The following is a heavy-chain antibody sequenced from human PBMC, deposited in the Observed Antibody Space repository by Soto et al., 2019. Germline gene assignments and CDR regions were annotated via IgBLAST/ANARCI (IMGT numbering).Heavy chain of an antibody. CDR2: IDPGDSQT. CDR3: ARQTYDWDTGPHFQYYFDP. Sequence: GPALKISCKGSGYSFAGYWITWVRQKPGKGLEWMGRIDPGDSQTYYSPSFRGHVTISATKSITTVFLQWSSLRASETAMYYCARQTYDWDTGPHFQYYFDPWGQRTPVTVSS. V-gene: IGHV5-10-1*01. J-gene: IGHJ4*02. D-gene: IGHD2-8*02. CDR1: GYSFAGYW.